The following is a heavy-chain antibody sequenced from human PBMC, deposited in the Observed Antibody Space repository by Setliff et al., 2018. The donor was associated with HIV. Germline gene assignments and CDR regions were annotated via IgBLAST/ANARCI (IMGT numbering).Heavy chain of an antibody. Sequence: GGSLRLSCTASGFTFRDYSMNWVRQAPGKGLEWVSYLGKSNSRMTYAGSVKGRFAISGDNAKNTLYLQMNSLTSEDTAVYYCARDLNWAFDYWGQGILVTVSS. V-gene: IGHV3-48*01. D-gene: IGHD1-1*01. CDR2: LGKSNSRM. CDR1: GFTFRDYS. J-gene: IGHJ4*02. CDR3: ARDLNWAFDY.